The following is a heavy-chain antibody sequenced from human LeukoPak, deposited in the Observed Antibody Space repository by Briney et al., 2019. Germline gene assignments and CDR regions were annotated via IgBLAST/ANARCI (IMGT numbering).Heavy chain of an antibody. J-gene: IGHJ6*03. Sequence: PGESLRLSCAASGFTFSSYSMNWVRQAPGKGLEWVSSIISSSHMYYADSVKGRFTISRDNAKNSLYLQMNSLRAEDTAVYYCATTRAPSNGRVLYYMDVWGKGTTVTVSS. CDR1: GFTFSSYS. CDR3: ATTRAPSNGRVLYYMDV. V-gene: IGHV3-21*01. CDR2: IISSSHM. D-gene: IGHD1-1*01.